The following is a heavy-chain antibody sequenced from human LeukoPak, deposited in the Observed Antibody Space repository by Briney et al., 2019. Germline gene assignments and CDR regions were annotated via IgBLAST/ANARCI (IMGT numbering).Heavy chain of an antibody. Sequence: SGGSLRLSCAASGFTFSSYAMSWVRQAPGKGLEWVSVIYSGGSTYYADSVKGRFTISRDNSKNTLYLQMNSLRAEDTAVYYCARGRRQFDYWGQGTLVTVSS. CDR3: ARGRRQFDY. CDR2: IYSGGST. V-gene: IGHV3-53*01. J-gene: IGHJ4*02. CDR1: GFTFSSYA.